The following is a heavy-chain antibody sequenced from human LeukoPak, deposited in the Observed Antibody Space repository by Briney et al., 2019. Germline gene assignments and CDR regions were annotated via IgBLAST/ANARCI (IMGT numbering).Heavy chain of an antibody. CDR2: IYYSGST. D-gene: IGHD3-3*01. CDR1: GGSISTSPYY. CDR3: AREGDYHFY. Sequence: KPSETLSLTCTVSGGSISTSPYYWGWIRQPPGKGLEWIGSIYYSGSTHYSPSLKSRATISADKSKNQFSLKLSSVTAADPAVYYRAREGDYHFYSGQGTLVTVSS. V-gene: IGHV4-39*07. J-gene: IGHJ4*02.